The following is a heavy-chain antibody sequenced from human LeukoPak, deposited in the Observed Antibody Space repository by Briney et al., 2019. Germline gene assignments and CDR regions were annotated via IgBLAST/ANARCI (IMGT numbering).Heavy chain of an antibody. D-gene: IGHD6-6*01. CDR2: IYHSGST. CDR1: GYSISSGYY. CDR3: ATLILAARRDFDY. V-gene: IGHV4-38-2*02. J-gene: IGHJ4*02. Sequence: SETLSLTCTVSGYSISSGYYWGWIRQPPGKGREWNGSIYHSGSTYYNPSLKSRVTISVDTSKNQFSLKLSSVTAADTAVYYCATLILAARRDFDYWGQGTLVTVSS.